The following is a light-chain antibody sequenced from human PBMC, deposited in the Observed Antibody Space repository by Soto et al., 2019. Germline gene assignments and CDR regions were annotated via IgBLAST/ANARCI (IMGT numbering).Light chain of an antibody. J-gene: IGLJ2*01. CDR1: SSDVGGYNY. V-gene: IGLV2-14*01. CDR2: EVS. Sequence: QSALTQPASMSGSPGQSITISCTGTSSDVGGYNYVSWYQQHPGKAPKLMIYEVSTRPSGVSHRFSGSKSGNTASLTISGLQAEDEADYYCSSYTSSNTLVIFGGGTKLTVL. CDR3: SSYTSSNTLVI.